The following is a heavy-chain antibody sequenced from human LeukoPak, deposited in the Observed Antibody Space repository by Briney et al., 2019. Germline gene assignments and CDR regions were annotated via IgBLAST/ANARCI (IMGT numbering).Heavy chain of an antibody. CDR3: ANYLSYSPIG. V-gene: IGHV3-23*01. CDR2: ISGNGDNT. CDR1: GFTFGSYG. J-gene: IGHJ4*02. Sequence: GGSLRLSCAASGFTFGSYGMNWVRQAPGKGLEWVSLISGNGDNTYYADSVKGRFTISRDISKNTLFLQMNSLRAEDTAVYYCANYLSYSPIGWGQGTLVIVSS. D-gene: IGHD6-13*01.